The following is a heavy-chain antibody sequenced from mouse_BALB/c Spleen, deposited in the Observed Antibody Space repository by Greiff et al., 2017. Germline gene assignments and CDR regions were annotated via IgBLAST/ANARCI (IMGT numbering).Heavy chain of an antibody. J-gene: IGHJ3*01. V-gene: IGHV5-4*02. CDR3: AREEDGRFAY. CDR2: ISDGGSYT. Sequence: VQLKESGGGLVKPGGSLKLSCAASGFTFSDYYMYWVRQTPEKRLEWVATISDGGSYTYYPDSVKGRFTISRDNAKNNLYLQMSSLKSEDTAMYYCAREEDGRFAYWGQGTLVTVSA. CDR1: GFTFSDYY. D-gene: IGHD1-2*01.